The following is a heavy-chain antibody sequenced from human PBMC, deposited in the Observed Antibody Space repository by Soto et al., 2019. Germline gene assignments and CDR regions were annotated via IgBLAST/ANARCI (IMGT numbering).Heavy chain of an antibody. CDR1: GFTLSSFS. Sequence: GGSLRLSCVGSGFTLSSFSMSWVRQTPGKGLEWVSSITTGNDYISYADSVKGRFTISRDNAKNSLFLRMNSLRADDTALYFCARDSYSSLFDSWDQGTLVTVSS. D-gene: IGHD6-19*01. J-gene: IGHJ5*01. CDR3: ARDSYSSLFDS. CDR2: ITTGNDYI. V-gene: IGHV3-21*01.